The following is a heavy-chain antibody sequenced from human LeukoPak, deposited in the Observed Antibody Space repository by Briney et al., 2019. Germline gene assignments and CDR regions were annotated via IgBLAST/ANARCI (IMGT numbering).Heavy chain of an antibody. CDR3: ARDRDCSSTSCYREGHFDY. D-gene: IGHD2-2*01. J-gene: IGHJ4*02. Sequence: SVKVSCKASGGTFSSYAISWVRQAPGQGLEWMGGIIPIFGTANYAQKFQGRVTITADESTSTAYMELSSLRSEETAVYYCARDRDCSSTSCYREGHFDYWGQGTLVTVSS. V-gene: IGHV1-69*13. CDR2: IIPIFGTA. CDR1: GGTFSSYA.